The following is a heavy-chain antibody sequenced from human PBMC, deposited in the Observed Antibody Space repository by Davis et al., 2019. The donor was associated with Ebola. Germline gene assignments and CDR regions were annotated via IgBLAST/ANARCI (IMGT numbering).Heavy chain of an antibody. Sequence: SETLSLTCTVSGGSVSSGSYYWSWIRQPPGKGLEWIGYIYYSGNAYYNPSLKSRVTISVDTSKNQFSLKVNSVTAADTAVYYCVRGWPSTVTTDYYAMDAWGKGTTVTVSS. CDR2: IYYSGNA. J-gene: IGHJ6*04. CDR1: GGSVSSGSYY. D-gene: IGHD4-17*01. CDR3: VRGWPSTVTTDYYAMDA. V-gene: IGHV4-30-4*08.